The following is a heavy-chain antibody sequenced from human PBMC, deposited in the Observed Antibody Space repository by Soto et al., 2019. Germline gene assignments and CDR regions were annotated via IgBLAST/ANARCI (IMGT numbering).Heavy chain of an antibody. Sequence: SETLSLTCTVSGGSLSSYYWSWIRQPPGKGLEWVGYMYNSGSANYNPSLKSRVTISVDMSQNQFSLKLTSVTAADTAVYYCARHGAIYSNSWYDFDYWGQGTQVT. V-gene: IGHV4-59*08. CDR2: MYNSGSA. J-gene: IGHJ4*02. CDR3: ARHGAIYSNSWYDFDY. CDR1: GGSLSSYY. D-gene: IGHD5-18*01.